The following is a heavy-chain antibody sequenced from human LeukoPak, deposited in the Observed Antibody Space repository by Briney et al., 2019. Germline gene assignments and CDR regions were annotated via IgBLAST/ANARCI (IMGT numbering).Heavy chain of an antibody. V-gene: IGHV3-53*01. Sequence: GGSLRLSCAASGFSVSDNYMSWVRQAPGKGLEWVSVIYTGGSTYYADSVRGRFTISRDNSKSTLFLQMNSLRAEDTAVYYCASRDGYKFGYWGQGILVTVSS. CDR3: ASRDGYKFGY. CDR1: GFSVSDNY. D-gene: IGHD5-24*01. J-gene: IGHJ4*02. CDR2: IYTGGST.